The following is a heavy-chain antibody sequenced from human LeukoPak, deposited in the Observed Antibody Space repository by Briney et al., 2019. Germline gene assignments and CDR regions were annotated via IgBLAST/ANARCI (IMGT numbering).Heavy chain of an antibody. CDR3: ARDTVTTFGYYYGMDV. J-gene: IGHJ6*02. V-gene: IGHV4-30-4*01. Sequence: SETLSLTCTVSGGSISSGDYYWSWIRQPPGKGLEWIGYIYYSGSTYYNPSLKSRVTISVDTSKNQFSLKLSSVTAADTAVYYCARDTVTTFGYYYGMDVWRQGTTVTVSS. D-gene: IGHD4-17*01. CDR2: IYYSGST. CDR1: GGSISSGDYY.